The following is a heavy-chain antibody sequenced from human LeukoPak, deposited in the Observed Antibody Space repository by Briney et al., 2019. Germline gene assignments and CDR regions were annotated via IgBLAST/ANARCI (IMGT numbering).Heavy chain of an antibody. Sequence: SGTLSLTCTVSGGSISSSRDYWGWIRQPPGKGLEWIGSIYYSGSTYYNPSLKSRVTISVDTSKNQFSLKLSSVTAADTAVYYCAPTWFDPWGQGTLVTVSS. CDR2: IYYSGST. CDR1: GGSISSSRDY. V-gene: IGHV4-39*01. J-gene: IGHJ5*02. CDR3: APTWFDP.